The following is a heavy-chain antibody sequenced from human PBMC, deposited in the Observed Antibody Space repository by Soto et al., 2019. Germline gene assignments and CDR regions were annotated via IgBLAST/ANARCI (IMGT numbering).Heavy chain of an antibody. CDR3: ARGGYYDILTYYFDY. D-gene: IGHD3-9*01. Sequence: ASVKVSCKASGYSFTGNSMHWVRQAPGQGLEWMGWISAYNGNTNYAQKLQGRVTMTTDTSTSTAYMELRSLRSDDTAVYYCARGGYYDILTYYFDYWGQGTLVTV. CDR2: ISAYNGNT. CDR1: GYSFTGNS. J-gene: IGHJ4*02. V-gene: IGHV1-18*04.